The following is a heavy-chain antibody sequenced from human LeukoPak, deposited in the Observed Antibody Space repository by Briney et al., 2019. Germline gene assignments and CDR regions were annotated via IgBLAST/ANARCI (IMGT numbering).Heavy chain of an antibody. CDR3: ARGGDYYDSSGYYYGIDY. J-gene: IGHJ4*02. Sequence: ASVKVSCKASGYTFTSYGISWVRQAPGQGLEWMGWISAYNGNTNYAQKLQGKVTITRDTSASTAYMELSSLRSEDMAVYYCARGGDYYDSSGYYYGIDYWGQGTLVTVSS. V-gene: IGHV1-18*03. CDR1: GYTFTSYG. D-gene: IGHD3-22*01. CDR2: ISAYNGNT.